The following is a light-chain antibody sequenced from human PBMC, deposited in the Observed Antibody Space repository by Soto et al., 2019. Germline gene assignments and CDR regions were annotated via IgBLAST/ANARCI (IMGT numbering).Light chain of an antibody. V-gene: IGKV1-5*03. CDR1: QSISNW. Sequence: DIQMTQSPSTLSASVGDRVTITCRASQSISNWLAWYQQKPGKAPKILIYKTSSLESGVPSRFSGSGSGTEFTLTISSLQPEDFATYYCQQSYSTPWTFGQGTKVDIK. CDR3: QQSYSTPWT. J-gene: IGKJ1*01. CDR2: KTS.